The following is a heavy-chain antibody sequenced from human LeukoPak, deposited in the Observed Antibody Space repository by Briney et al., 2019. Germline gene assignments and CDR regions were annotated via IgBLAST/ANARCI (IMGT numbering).Heavy chain of an antibody. Sequence: GGSLRLSCVGSGFTFRSHAMSWVRQAPEKGLEFVSGIYENGGTTYYADSVKGRFSISRDNSKNTLYLQMNSLRAEDTAVYYCARRYGGFDYWGQGTLVTVSS. CDR1: GFTFRSHA. D-gene: IGHD4-23*01. CDR3: ARRYGGFDY. CDR2: IYENGGTT. V-gene: IGHV3-23*01. J-gene: IGHJ4*02.